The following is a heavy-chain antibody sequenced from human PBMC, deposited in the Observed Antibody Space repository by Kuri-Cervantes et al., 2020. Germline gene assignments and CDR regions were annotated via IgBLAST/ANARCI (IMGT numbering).Heavy chain of an antibody. CDR2: ISAYTGNT. CDR1: GYTFGNYG. CDR3: AREFIAVAGTLPPDY. V-gene: IGHV1-18*01. Sequence: ASVKVSCKASGYTFGNYGISWVRQAPGQGLEWMGWISAYTGNTDYAQKLQGRVTMTTETSTNTAYMELRSLRSDDTAVYYCAREFIAVAGTLPPDYWGQGTLVTVSS. J-gene: IGHJ4*02. D-gene: IGHD6-19*01.